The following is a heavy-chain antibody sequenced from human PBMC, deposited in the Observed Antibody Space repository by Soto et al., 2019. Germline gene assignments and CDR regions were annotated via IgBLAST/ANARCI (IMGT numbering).Heavy chain of an antibody. CDR3: AGPAGRIVGATTQRAFVV. CDR1: GGSFSGYY. CDR2: INHSGST. V-gene: IGHV4-34*01. D-gene: IGHD1-26*01. J-gene: IGHJ4*02. Sequence: SETLSLTCAVYGGSFSGYYWSWIRQPPGKGLEWIGEINHSGSTNYNPSLKSRVTISVDTSKNQLSLKLSSVTAADTAVYYCAGPAGRIVGATTQRAFVVWGQGTLVTVAX.